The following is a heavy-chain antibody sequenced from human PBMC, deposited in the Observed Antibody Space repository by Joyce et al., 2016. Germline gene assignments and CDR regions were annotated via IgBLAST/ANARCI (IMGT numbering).Heavy chain of an antibody. D-gene: IGHD7-27*01. CDR2: LFATEMK. CDR1: GFNVNGKY. V-gene: IGHV3-66*02. CDR3: ARGGPGAWYFDL. Sequence: EVQLVESGGDLVQPGGSLRLSCAASGFNVNGKYMTWVRQAPGRELEWVSVLFATEMKSYSGSGRVRFTVARDISKNTLYLQMNGLSADDTALYFCARGGPGAWYFDLWGRGALVTVS. J-gene: IGHJ2*01.